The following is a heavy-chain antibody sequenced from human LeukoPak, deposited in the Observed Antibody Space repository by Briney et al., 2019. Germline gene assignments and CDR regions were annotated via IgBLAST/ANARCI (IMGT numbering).Heavy chain of an antibody. Sequence: GGSLRLSCEASGFTFTTYSMTWVRQTPGEGLEWVSSISTRDTFINYADSVKGRFTISRDDAKNTLYLQMNSLRAEDTAVYYCAKDFANTGRYFDYWGQGTLVTVSS. V-gene: IGHV3-21*01. CDR3: AKDFANTGRYFDY. CDR1: GFTFTTYS. J-gene: IGHJ4*02. CDR2: ISTRDTFI. D-gene: IGHD5-18*01.